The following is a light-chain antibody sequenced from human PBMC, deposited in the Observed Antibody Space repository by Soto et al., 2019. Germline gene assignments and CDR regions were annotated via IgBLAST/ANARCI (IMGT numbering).Light chain of an antibody. CDR3: SSYAGANSVV. CDR2: EVS. J-gene: IGLJ2*01. V-gene: IGLV2-8*01. Sequence: QSVLTQPPSASGSPGQSVTISCTGMSSDVGGYNYVSWYQQHPGKAPKLMIYEVSKRRSGVPDRFSGSKSGNTASLTVSGLQAEDEADYYCSSYAGANSVVFGGGTKLTVL. CDR1: SSDVGGYNY.